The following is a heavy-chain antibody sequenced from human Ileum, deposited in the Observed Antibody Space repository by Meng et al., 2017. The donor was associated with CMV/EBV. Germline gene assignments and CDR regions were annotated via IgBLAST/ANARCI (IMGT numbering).Heavy chain of an antibody. D-gene: IGHD6-13*01. CDR2: INDNGDT. J-gene: IGHJ4*02. Sequence: VQLKQWGAGLLKPSEILALTCAVYGGSFSVYRWSWIRQPPGKGLQWIGEINDNGDTNYDPSLNSRVTISVDTSKKQFSLRLTSVTAADTAMYYCARGDIAASLEFWDQGTLVTVSS. V-gene: IGHV4-34*01. CDR3: ARGDIAASLEF. CDR1: GGSFSVYR.